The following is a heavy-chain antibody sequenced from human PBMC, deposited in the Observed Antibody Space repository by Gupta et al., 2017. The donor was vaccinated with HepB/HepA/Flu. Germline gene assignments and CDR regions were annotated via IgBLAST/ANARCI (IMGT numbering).Heavy chain of an antibody. CDR1: GFTFSSYA. Sequence: EVQLLESGGGLVQPGGSLRLSCAASGFTFSSYAMSWVRQAPGKGLEWVSAISGSGGSTYYADSVKGRFTISRDNSKNTLYLQMNSLRAEDTAVYYCANGRHQDWYFDLWGRGTLVTVSS. V-gene: IGHV3-23*01. CDR2: ISGSGGST. J-gene: IGHJ2*01. CDR3: ANGRHQDWYFDL. D-gene: IGHD1-26*01.